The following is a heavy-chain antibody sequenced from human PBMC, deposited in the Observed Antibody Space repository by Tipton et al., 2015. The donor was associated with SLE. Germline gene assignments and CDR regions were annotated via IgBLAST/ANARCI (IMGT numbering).Heavy chain of an antibody. CDR2: ISWNGGNI. D-gene: IGHD1-26*01. V-gene: IGHV3-9*01. Sequence: SLRLSCAASGFIFDDYAMHWVRQAPGKGLEWVSGISWNGGNIAYTNSLKGRFTISRDNAKNSLYLQMNSLRTEDTALYYCARDRGRFGDYFDYWGQGTLVTVSS. J-gene: IGHJ4*02. CDR3: ARDRGRFGDYFDY. CDR1: GFIFDDYA.